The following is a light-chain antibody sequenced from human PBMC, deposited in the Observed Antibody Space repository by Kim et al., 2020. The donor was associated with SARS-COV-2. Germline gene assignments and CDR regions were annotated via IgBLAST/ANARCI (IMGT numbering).Light chain of an antibody. CDR1: ALPKQY. Sequence: SYELTQPPSVSVSPGQTARITCSGDALPKQYAYWYQQKPGQAPVLVIYKDSERPSGIPEQFSGSSSGTTVTLTISGVQAEDEADYYCQSADSSGTWVVFGGGTQLTVL. CDR3: QSADSSGTWVV. CDR2: KDS. J-gene: IGLJ2*01. V-gene: IGLV3-25*03.